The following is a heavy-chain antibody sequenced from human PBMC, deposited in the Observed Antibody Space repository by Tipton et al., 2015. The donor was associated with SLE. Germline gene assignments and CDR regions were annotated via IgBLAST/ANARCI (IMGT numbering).Heavy chain of an antibody. CDR1: GFTFSSYA. Sequence: SLRLSCAASGFTFSSYAMSWVRQAPGKGLEWVSAISGSGGSTYYADSVKGRFTISRDNSKNTLYLQMNSLRAEDTAEYYCAKDPGTTYYYGSGSSSGAFDIWGQGTMVTVSS. CDR2: ISGSGGST. CDR3: AKDPGTTYYYGSGSSSGAFDI. V-gene: IGHV3-23*01. J-gene: IGHJ3*02. D-gene: IGHD3-10*01.